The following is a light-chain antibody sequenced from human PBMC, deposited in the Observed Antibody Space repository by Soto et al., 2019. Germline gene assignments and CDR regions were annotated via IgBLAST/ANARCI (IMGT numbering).Light chain of an antibody. CDR1: QSVSSN. J-gene: IGKJ1*01. Sequence: EIVLTQSPGTLSLSPGERATLSCRASQSVSSNLAWYQQKPGQAPRLLIYGASTRATGIPARFSGSGSGTEFTLTISSLQSKDFAVYYCQQYNNWPRTFGQGTKVDIK. CDR2: GAS. V-gene: IGKV3-15*01. CDR3: QQYNNWPRT.